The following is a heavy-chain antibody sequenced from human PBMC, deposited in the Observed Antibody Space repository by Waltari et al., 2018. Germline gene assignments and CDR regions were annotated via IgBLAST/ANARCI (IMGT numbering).Heavy chain of an antibody. CDR1: GGSFSGYY. J-gene: IGHJ6*02. CDR3: AHQKRPSIAARPHGMDV. V-gene: IGHV4-34*01. Sequence: QVQLQQWGAGLLKPSETLSLTCAVYGGSFSGYYWSWIRQPPGKGLEWIGEINHSGSTNYIPSLKSRVTISVDTSTNQFSLKLSSVTAADTAVYYCAHQKRPSIAARPHGMDVWGQGTTVTVSS. CDR2: INHSGST. D-gene: IGHD6-6*01.